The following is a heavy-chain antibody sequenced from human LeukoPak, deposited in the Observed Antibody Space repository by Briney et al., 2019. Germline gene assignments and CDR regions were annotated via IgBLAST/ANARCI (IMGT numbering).Heavy chain of an antibody. V-gene: IGHV3-23*01. CDR2: ISGSGGST. CDR3: AKDRSVTSFIGDFDY. J-gene: IGHJ4*02. Sequence: GGSLRLSCAASGFTVSSNYMSWVRQAPGKGLEWVSAISGSGGSTYYADSVKGRFTISRDNSKNTLYLQMNSLRAEDTAVYYCAKDRSVTSFIGDFDYWGQGTLVTVSS. CDR1: GFTVSSNY. D-gene: IGHD2-2*01.